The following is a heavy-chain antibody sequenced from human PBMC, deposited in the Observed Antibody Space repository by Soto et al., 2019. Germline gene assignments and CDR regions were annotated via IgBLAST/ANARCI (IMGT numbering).Heavy chain of an antibody. CDR3: ARDDCISTSCLGGGSSWPPYGMDV. Sequence: GASVKVSCKASGGTFSSYAISWVRQAPGQGLEWMGGIIPIFGTANYAQKFQGRVTITADESTSTAYMELSSLRSEDTAVYYCARDDCISTSCLGGGSSWPPYGMDVWGQGTTVNVSS. D-gene: IGHD2-2*01. J-gene: IGHJ6*02. CDR1: GGTFSSYA. V-gene: IGHV1-69*13. CDR2: IIPIFGTA.